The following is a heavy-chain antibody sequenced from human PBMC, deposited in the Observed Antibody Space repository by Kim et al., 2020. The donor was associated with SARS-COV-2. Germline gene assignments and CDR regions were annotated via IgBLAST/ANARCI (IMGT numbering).Heavy chain of an antibody. Sequence: SETLSLTCTVSGGSISSYYWSWIRQPAGKGLEWIGRIYTSGSTNYNPSLKSPVTMSVDTSKNQFSLKLSSVTAADTAVYYCARAGIYGDYAIFFDPWGQGTLVTVSS. CDR2: IYTSGST. CDR1: GGSISSYY. V-gene: IGHV4-4*07. CDR3: ARAGIYGDYAIFFDP. J-gene: IGHJ5*02. D-gene: IGHD4-17*01.